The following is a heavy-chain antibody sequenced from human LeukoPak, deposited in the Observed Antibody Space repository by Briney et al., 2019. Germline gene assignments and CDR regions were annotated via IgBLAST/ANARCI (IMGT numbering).Heavy chain of an antibody. CDR3: TTDPDYVWGSYRSTVLEFDY. CDR2: IKNKTDNGTT. J-gene: IGHJ4*02. CDR1: GFTFSNYW. D-gene: IGHD3-16*02. Sequence: PGGSLRLTCAASGFTFSNYWMSWVRQAPGKGLEWVGRIKNKTDNGTTDYAAPVRGRFTISRDDSINTLYLQLNSLKTEDPAVYYCTTDPDYVWGSYRSTVLEFDYWGQGTLVTVSS. V-gene: IGHV3-15*01.